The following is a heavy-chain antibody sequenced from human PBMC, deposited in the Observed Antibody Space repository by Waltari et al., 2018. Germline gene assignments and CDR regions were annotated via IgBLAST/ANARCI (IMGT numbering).Heavy chain of an antibody. CDR3: ARDGPYYYFGLDV. Sequence: EVQLVESGGGAARPGGSLRLSCVVSGFTFDNYNMHWVRQRPGKGLEWVYGINWNGYNTDYAESVKGRFTISRDNAKNAVYLQMNSLRAEDTAMHYCARDGPYYYFGLDVWGQGTTVTVSS. CDR1: GFTFDNYN. J-gene: IGHJ6*02. V-gene: IGHV3-20*04. CDR2: INWNGYNT.